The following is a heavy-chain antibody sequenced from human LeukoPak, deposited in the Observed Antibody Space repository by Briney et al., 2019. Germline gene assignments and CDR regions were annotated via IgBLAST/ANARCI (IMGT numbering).Heavy chain of an antibody. CDR2: IISIFGTA. CDR1: GYTFTSYD. Sequence: SVKVSCKASGYTFTSYDINWVRQAPGQGLEWMGGIISIFGTANYAQKFQGRVTITTDESTSTAYMELSSLRSEDTAVYYCATPTRSSSSPYYYYYYYMDVWGKGTTVTVSS. CDR3: ATPTRSSSSPYYYYYYYMDV. J-gene: IGHJ6*03. V-gene: IGHV1-69*05. D-gene: IGHD6-6*01.